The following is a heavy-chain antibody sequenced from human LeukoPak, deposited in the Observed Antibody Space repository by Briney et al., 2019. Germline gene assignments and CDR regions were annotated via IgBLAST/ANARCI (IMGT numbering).Heavy chain of an antibody. CDR2: IYDSGST. J-gene: IGHJ4*02. CDR3: ARHRDPPDHFSN. V-gene: IGHV4-39*01. D-gene: IGHD2-2*01. CDR1: GGSISSSSYY. Sequence: SETLSLTCTVSGGSISSSSYYWGWIRQPPGKGLEWIGSIYDSGSTYYNPSLKSRVTISVDTSKNQFSLKLSSVTAADPAVYYCARHRDPPDHFSNWRQGTLVTVSS.